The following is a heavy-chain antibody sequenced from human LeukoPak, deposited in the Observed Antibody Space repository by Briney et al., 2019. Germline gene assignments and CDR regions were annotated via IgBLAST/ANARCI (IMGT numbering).Heavy chain of an antibody. CDR2: ISGSGGST. D-gene: IGHD5-18*01. CDR1: GFSFSNYW. J-gene: IGHJ4*02. V-gene: IGHV3-23*01. CDR3: AKDLYDSYGDY. Sequence: GGSLRLSCAVSGFSFSNYWMTWVRQAPGKGLEWVSAISGSGGSTYYADSVKGRFTISRDNSKNTLYLQMNSLRAEDTAVYYCAKDLYDSYGDYWGQGTLVTVSS.